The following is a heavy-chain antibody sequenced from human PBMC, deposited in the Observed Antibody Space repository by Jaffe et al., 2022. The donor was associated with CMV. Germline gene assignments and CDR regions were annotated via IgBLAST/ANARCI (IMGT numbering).Heavy chain of an antibody. CDR3: ARSSNYDSSGYYRDY. V-gene: IGHV1-69*01. CDR1: GDSFSTYA. CDR2: IIPIFGTT. Sequence: QVQLVQSGAEVKKPGSSVKVSCKASGDSFSTYAISWVRQAPGQGLEWMGGIIPIFGTTNYAQKFQGRVTITADDSTSTAYMELSSLRSDDAALYYCARSSNYDSSGYYRDYWGQGTLVTVSS. D-gene: IGHD3-22*01. J-gene: IGHJ4*02.